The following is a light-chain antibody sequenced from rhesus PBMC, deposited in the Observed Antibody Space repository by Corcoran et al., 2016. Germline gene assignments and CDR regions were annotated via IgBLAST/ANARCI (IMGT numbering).Light chain of an antibody. CDR3: QQYNSAPLT. Sequence: DIQMTQSPSSLSASVGDRVTITCRASQDISRWLAWYQQKPGKAPNLLIYGASSLQSGVPSRFSGSVSGTDFTLTITSLQPEDFATYFCQQYNSAPLTFGGGTKMEI. V-gene: IGKV1-21*01. CDR1: QDISRW. J-gene: IGKJ4*01. CDR2: GAS.